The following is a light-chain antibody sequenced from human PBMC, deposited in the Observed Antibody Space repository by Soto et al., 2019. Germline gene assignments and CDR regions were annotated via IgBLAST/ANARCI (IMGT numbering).Light chain of an antibody. Sequence: QSVLTQPPSVSGAPGQRVTLSCTGSSSNIGAGYDVHWYQQLPGTAPKLLIYGNSTRPSGVPDRFSGSKSGTSASLAITGLQAEDEADYYCQSYDSSLSGHVVFGGGTKLTVL. CDR2: GNS. V-gene: IGLV1-40*01. CDR1: SSNIGAGYD. CDR3: QSYDSSLSGHVV. J-gene: IGLJ2*01.